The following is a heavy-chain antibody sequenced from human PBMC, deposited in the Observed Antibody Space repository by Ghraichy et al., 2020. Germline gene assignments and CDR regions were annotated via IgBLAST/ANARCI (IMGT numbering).Heavy chain of an antibody. V-gene: IGHV1-18*01. CDR1: GYTFTSYG. J-gene: IGHJ6*02. Sequence: ASVKVSCKASGYTFTSYGISWVRQAPGQGLEWMGWISAYNGNTNYAQKLQGRVTMTTDTSTSTAYMELRSLRSDDTAVYYCARDQDYDSSGYYGSYGMDVWGQGTTVTVSS. CDR2: ISAYNGNT. CDR3: ARDQDYDSSGYYGSYGMDV. D-gene: IGHD3-22*01.